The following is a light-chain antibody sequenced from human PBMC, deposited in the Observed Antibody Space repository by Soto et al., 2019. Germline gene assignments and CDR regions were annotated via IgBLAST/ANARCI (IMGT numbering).Light chain of an antibody. CDR2: AAS. CDR3: QQSYSTLWT. Sequence: DLQMTQSPSSLSASVRDRVTITCRPSQSISSYLNWYQQKPGKAPKLLIYAASNLQSGVPSRFSGSGSGTEFTLTISSLQPEDFATYYCQQSYSTLWTFGQGTKVEIK. CDR1: QSISSY. J-gene: IGKJ1*01. V-gene: IGKV1-39*01.